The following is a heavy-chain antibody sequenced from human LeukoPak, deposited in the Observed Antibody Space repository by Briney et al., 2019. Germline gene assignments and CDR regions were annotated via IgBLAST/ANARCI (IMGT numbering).Heavy chain of an antibody. CDR1: GFTFSSYV. Sequence: GGSLRLSCAASGFTFSSYVMHWVRQAPGKGLEWVAIISYDGSNEYYADSVKGRFTISRDNSKNTLYLQMNSLRAADTAVYYCARHDNTASYCLTYWGQGTLVTVSS. D-gene: IGHD2-8*02. CDR2: ISYDGSNE. J-gene: IGHJ4*02. CDR3: ARHDNTASYCLTY. V-gene: IGHV3-30*04.